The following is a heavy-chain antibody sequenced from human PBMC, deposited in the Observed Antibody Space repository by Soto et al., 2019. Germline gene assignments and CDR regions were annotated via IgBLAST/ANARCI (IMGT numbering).Heavy chain of an antibody. CDR1: GGTFSSYA. J-gene: IGHJ3*02. V-gene: IGHV1-69*06. Sequence: SVKVSCKASGGTFSSYAISWVRQAPGQGLEWMGGIIPIFGTANYAQKFQGRVTITADKSTSTAYMELSSLRSEDTAVYYCARRAHIVAPFDIWGQGTMVTVS. D-gene: IGHD2-21*01. CDR2: IIPIFGTA. CDR3: ARRAHIVAPFDI.